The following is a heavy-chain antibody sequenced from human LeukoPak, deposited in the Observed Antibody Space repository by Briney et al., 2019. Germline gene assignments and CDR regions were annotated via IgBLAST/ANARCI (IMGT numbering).Heavy chain of an antibody. V-gene: IGHV3-23*01. J-gene: IGHJ4*02. D-gene: IGHD3-3*01. Sequence: GGSLRLSCAASGFTFSSYSMNWVRQAPGRGLEWVATLSGSGAGTYYSDSVQGRFTISRDNSKRTLFLRMNSLRAEDTAFYYCAKAELGVDTFFDYWGQGTLVTVSS. CDR1: GFTFSSYS. CDR3: AKAELGVDTFFDY. CDR2: LSGSGAGT.